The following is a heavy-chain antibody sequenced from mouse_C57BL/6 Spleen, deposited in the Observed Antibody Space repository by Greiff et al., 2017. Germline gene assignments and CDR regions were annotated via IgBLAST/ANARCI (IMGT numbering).Heavy chain of an antibody. CDR1: GYTFTSYW. Sequence: VQLQQPGAELVKPGASVTLSCKASGYTFTSYWMHWVQQRPGRGLEWIGRIDPNRGGTKYTEKFTRNATLTVDKPSSTAYMQLSSLTSEDSAVYYCARDYGSSVFAYWGQGTLGTVSA. J-gene: IGHJ3*01. CDR2: IDPNRGGT. V-gene: IGHV1-72*01. CDR3: ARDYGSSVFAY. D-gene: IGHD1-1*01.